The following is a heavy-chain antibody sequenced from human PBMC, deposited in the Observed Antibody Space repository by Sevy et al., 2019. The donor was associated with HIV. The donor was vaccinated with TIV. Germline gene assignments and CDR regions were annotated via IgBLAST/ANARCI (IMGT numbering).Heavy chain of an antibody. V-gene: IGHV3-33*01. Sequence: GGSLRLSCAASGFTFSSYGMHWVRQAPGKGLEWVAVIWYDGSNKYYADSVKGRFTISRDNSKNTLYLQMNSLRAEDTAVYYCAALPVDTAMVTDYWGQGTLVTVSS. CDR2: IWYDGSNK. J-gene: IGHJ4*02. CDR1: GFTFSSYG. D-gene: IGHD5-18*01. CDR3: AALPVDTAMVTDY.